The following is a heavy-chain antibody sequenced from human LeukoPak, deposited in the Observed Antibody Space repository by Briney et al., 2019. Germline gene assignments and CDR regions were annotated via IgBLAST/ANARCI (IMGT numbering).Heavy chain of an antibody. Sequence: GGSLRLSCAASGFTFSDHYMSWIRQAPGKGLEWVSAISGSGGSTYYADSVKGRFTISRDNSKNTLYLQMNSLRAEDTAVYYCAKDLEGSGIVGYYYYYGMDVWGQGTTVTVSS. V-gene: IGHV3-23*01. CDR1: GFTFSDHY. CDR3: AKDLEGSGIVGYYYYYGMDV. J-gene: IGHJ6*02. D-gene: IGHD1-26*01. CDR2: ISGSGGST.